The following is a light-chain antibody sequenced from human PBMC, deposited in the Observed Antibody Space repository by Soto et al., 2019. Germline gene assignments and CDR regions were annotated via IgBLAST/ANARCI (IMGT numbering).Light chain of an antibody. CDR3: QQYSNYPLT. CDR2: DAS. V-gene: IGKV1-5*01. CDR1: QSIGRL. Sequence: DIQMTQSPSTLSASVGDRVTIACRASQSIGRLLAWYQCRSGNTPKLLIYDASIVQTGVPSRFSGSGSGTEFTLAINSLRPDDFAIYYCQQYSNYPLTFGGGTKVDIK. J-gene: IGKJ4*01.